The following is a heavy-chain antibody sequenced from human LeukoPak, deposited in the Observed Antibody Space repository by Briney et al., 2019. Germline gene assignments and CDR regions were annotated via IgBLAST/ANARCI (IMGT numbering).Heavy chain of an antibody. Sequence: PSETLSLTCTVSGGSISNYYWNWIRQPPGKGLEWIGYIYYSGSTAYNPSLKSRLTISLDTSKNQFSLKLNSVTAADTAVYYCAAEGDRGYSLTYWGQGTLVTVSA. J-gene: IGHJ4*02. CDR2: IYYSGST. V-gene: IGHV4-59*01. D-gene: IGHD5-12*01. CDR3: AAEGDRGYSLTY. CDR1: GGSISNYY.